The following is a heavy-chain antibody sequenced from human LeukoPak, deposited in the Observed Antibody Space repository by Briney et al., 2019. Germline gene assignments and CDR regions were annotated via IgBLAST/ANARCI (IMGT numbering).Heavy chain of an antibody. J-gene: IGHJ3*02. D-gene: IGHD6-13*01. V-gene: IGHV4-30-4*08. CDR3: ARDPSSSWGYGAFDI. CDR1: GGSFSGYY. Sequence: SETLSLTCAVYGGSFSGYYWSWIRQPPGKGLEWIGYIYYSGSTYYNPSLKSRVTISVDTSKNQFSLKLSSVTAADTAVYYCARDPSSSWGYGAFDIWGQGTMVTVSS. CDR2: IYYSGST.